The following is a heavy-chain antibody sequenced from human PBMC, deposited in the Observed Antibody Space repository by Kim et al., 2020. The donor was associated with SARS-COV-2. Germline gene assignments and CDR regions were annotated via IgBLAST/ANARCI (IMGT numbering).Heavy chain of an antibody. CDR1: GFTFSSYS. V-gene: IGHV3-48*02. Sequence: GGSLRLSCAASGFTFSSYSMNWVRQAPGKGLEWVSYISSSSSTIYYADSVKGRFTISRDNAKNSLYLQMNSLRDEDTAVYYCARDPGGYSGYDPTEYYYYYGMDVWGQGTTVTVSS. D-gene: IGHD5-12*01. J-gene: IGHJ6*02. CDR3: ARDPGGYSGYDPTEYYYYYGMDV. CDR2: ISSSSSTI.